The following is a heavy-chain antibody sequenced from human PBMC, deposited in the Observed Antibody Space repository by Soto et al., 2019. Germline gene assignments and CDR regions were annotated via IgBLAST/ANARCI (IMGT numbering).Heavy chain of an antibody. D-gene: IGHD3-16*01. CDR2: IWYDGSNK. CDR3: ARDRASYYFAL. V-gene: IGHV3-33*01. Sequence: AGGSLRLSCAASGFTFSSYGMHWVRQAPGKGLEWVAVIWYDGSNKYYADSVKGRFTISRDNSKNTLYLQMNSLRAEDTAVYYCARDRASYYFALWGQGTLVTVSS. J-gene: IGHJ4*02. CDR1: GFTFSSYG.